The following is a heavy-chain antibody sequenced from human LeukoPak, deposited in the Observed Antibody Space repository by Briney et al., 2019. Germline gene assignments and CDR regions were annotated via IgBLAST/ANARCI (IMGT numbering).Heavy chain of an antibody. Sequence: GGSLRLSCAVSGITLSNYGMSWVRQAPGKGLEWVAGMSGSGGGTNYADSVKGRFTISRDNPKKTLHLQMNSLRAEDTAVYFCAKRGVVIRVFLVGFHKEAYYFDSWGQGALVTVSS. CDR2: MSGSGGGT. V-gene: IGHV3-23*01. D-gene: IGHD3-10*01. CDR3: AKRGVVIRVFLVGFHKEAYYFDS. J-gene: IGHJ4*02. CDR1: GITLSNYG.